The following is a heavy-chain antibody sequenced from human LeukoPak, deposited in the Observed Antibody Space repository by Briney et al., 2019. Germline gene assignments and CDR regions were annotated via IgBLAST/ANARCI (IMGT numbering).Heavy chain of an antibody. J-gene: IGHJ4*02. D-gene: IGHD2/OR15-2a*01. CDR2: ISSGGGYI. V-gene: IGHV3-21*01. Sequence: GGSLRLSCAASGFTFSSYSMTWVRQAPGKGLEWVSSISSGGGYIYDADSVKGRFTVSRDNAKNTLYLQMNSLRAEDTAVYYCARGSNTVQREDRNDYWGQGTPVTVSS. CDR1: GFTFSSYS. CDR3: ARGSNTVQREDRNDY.